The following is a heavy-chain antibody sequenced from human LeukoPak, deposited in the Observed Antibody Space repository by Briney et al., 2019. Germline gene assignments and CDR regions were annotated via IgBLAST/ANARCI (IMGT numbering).Heavy chain of an antibody. V-gene: IGHV3-64D*06. D-gene: IGHD6-19*01. CDR1: GFTFSSYA. CDR3: VKYPEKWLVQGEYFQH. Sequence: PGGSLRLSCSASGFTFSSYAMHWVRQAPGKGLEYVSAISSNGGSTYYADSVKGRFTISRDNSKNTLYLQMSSLRAEDTAVYYCVKYPEKWLVQGEYFQHWGQGTLVTVSS. J-gene: IGHJ1*01. CDR2: ISSNGGST.